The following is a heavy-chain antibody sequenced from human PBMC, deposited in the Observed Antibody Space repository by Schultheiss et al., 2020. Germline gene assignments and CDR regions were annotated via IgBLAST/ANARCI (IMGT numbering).Heavy chain of an antibody. CDR1: GFTFSNAW. V-gene: IGHV3-48*01. CDR3: ARETIFGEIKSTENYYYYYCMDV. Sequence: GESLKISCAASGFTFSNAWMTWVRQAPGKGLEWVSYISSSSSTIYYADSVKGRFTIARDNAKNSLYLQMNSLRAEDTAVYYCARETIFGEIKSTENYYYYYCMDVWGQGTTVTVSS. CDR2: ISSSSSTI. J-gene: IGHJ6*02. D-gene: IGHD3-3*01.